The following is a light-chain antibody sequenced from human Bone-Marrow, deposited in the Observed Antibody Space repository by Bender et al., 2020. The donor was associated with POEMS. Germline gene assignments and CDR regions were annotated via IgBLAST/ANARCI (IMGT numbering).Light chain of an antibody. CDR2: DDT. Sequence: SYVLTQPPSMSVAPGQTARITCGGNNIGITAVHWYQQKPGQAPLLILYDDTDRPSGIPERFSGSNSENTATLTISRVEAGDEADYYCQVWDYSSDHVVFGGGTKLTVL. V-gene: IGLV3-21*02. CDR1: NIGITA. CDR3: QVWDYSSDHVV. J-gene: IGLJ3*02.